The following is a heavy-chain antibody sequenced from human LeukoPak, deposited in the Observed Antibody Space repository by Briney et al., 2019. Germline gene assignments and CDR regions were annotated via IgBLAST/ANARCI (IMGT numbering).Heavy chain of an antibody. CDR2: ISYDGSNK. Sequence: GGSLRLSCAASGFTFSSYAMHWVRQAPGKGLEWVAVISYDGSNKYYADSVKGRFTISRDNAKNSLYLQMNSLRAEDTAVYYCARDGRSRGYDILTDIRDGFDPWGQGTLVTVSS. J-gene: IGHJ5*02. V-gene: IGHV3-30-3*01. CDR1: GFTFSSYA. CDR3: ARDGRSRGYDILTDIRDGFDP. D-gene: IGHD3-9*01.